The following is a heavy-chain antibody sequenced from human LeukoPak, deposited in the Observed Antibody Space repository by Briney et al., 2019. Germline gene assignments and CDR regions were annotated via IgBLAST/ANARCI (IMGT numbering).Heavy chain of an antibody. Sequence: PSETLSLTCTVSGGSISSYYWTWIRQPPGKGLEWIGYIYYSGSTNYNPSLKSRVTISVDTSKNQFSLKLSSVTAADTAVYYCARVHNWNYPYFDYWGQGTLVTVSS. V-gene: IGHV4-59*12. CDR3: ARVHNWNYPYFDY. CDR1: GGSISSYY. CDR2: IYYSGST. J-gene: IGHJ4*02. D-gene: IGHD1-7*01.